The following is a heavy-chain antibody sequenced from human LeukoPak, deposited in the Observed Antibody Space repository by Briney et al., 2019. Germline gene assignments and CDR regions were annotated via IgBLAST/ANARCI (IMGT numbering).Heavy chain of an antibody. V-gene: IGHV3-53*05. CDR1: GFTVSSNY. J-gene: IGHJ4*02. CDR2: LYSGGST. Sequence: GGSLRLSCAASGFTVSSNYMSWVRQAPGKGLEWVSVLYSGGSTYYADSVKGRFTISRDNSKNTLYLQMNSLRAEDTAVYYCAKDFRVCGGDCYPEYYFDYWGQGTLVTVSS. CDR3: AKDFRVCGGDCYPEYYFDY. D-gene: IGHD2-21*02.